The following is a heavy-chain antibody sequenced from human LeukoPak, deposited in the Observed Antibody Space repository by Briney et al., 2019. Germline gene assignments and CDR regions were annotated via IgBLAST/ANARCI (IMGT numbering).Heavy chain of an antibody. CDR1: GGSFSGYY. Sequence: SETLSLTCAVYGGSFSGYYWSWIRQPPGKGLEWIGEINHSGSTNYNPSLKSRVTISVDTSKNQFSLKLSSVTAADTAVYYCARHDYGDYSCIDPWGQGTLVTVSS. V-gene: IGHV4-34*01. CDR2: INHSGST. D-gene: IGHD4-17*01. J-gene: IGHJ5*02. CDR3: ARHDYGDYSCIDP.